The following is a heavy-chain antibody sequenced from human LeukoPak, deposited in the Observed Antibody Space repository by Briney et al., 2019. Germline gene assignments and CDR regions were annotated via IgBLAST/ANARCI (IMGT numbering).Heavy chain of an antibody. CDR1: GYTFTIYG. CDR3: ARDGGYYYDSSGSPYYYYGMDV. V-gene: IGHV1-18*01. Sequence: ASVKVSCKASGYTFTIYGISWVRQAPGQGLEWMGWISAYNGNTNSAQKLQGRVTMTTDTSTSTAYMELRSLRSDDTAVYYCARDGGYYYDSSGSPYYYYGMDVWGQGTTVTVSS. CDR2: ISAYNGNT. J-gene: IGHJ6*02. D-gene: IGHD3-22*01.